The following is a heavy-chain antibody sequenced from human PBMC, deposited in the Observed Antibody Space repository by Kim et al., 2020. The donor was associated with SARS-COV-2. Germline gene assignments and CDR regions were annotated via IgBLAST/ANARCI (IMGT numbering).Heavy chain of an antibody. Sequence: SETLSLTCAVYGGSFSGYYWSWIRQPPGKGLEWIGEINHSGSTNYNPSLKSRVTISVDTSKNQFSLKLSSVTAADTAVYYCARGPRVTMVRGVIFSHYYYYGMDVWGQGTTVTVSS. J-gene: IGHJ6*02. V-gene: IGHV4-34*01. D-gene: IGHD3-10*01. CDR2: INHSGST. CDR1: GGSFSGYY. CDR3: ARGPRVTMVRGVIFSHYYYYGMDV.